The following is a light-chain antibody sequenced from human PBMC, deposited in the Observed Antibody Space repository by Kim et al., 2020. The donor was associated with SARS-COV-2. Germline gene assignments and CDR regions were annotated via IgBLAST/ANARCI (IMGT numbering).Light chain of an antibody. V-gene: IGLV3-21*04. CDR3: QVWDNSRVHLV. CDR2: YDS. J-gene: IGLJ2*01. Sequence: APGKTAIFTCGGDNVGVKSVHWYQQKPGQAPLVLIHYDSDRPSGIPDRFSGSNSGNTATLTITGVEAGDEADYYCQVWDNSRVHLVFGGGTQLTVL. CDR1: NVGVKS.